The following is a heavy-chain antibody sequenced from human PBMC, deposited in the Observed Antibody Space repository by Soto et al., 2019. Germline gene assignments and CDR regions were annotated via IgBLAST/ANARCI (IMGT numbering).Heavy chain of an antibody. V-gene: IGHV4-30-2*02. Sequence: SETLSLTCAVSGGSISSGGYSWSWIRQPPGKGLEWIGYIYHSGSTYYNPSLKSRVTISVDTSKNQFSLKLSSVTAADTAVYYCAGVGLRSTFQYYNWFDPWCQGTRVTVAS. CDR2: IYHSGST. J-gene: IGHJ5*02. CDR3: AGVGLRSTFQYYNWFDP. D-gene: IGHD4-17*01. CDR1: GGSISSGGYS.